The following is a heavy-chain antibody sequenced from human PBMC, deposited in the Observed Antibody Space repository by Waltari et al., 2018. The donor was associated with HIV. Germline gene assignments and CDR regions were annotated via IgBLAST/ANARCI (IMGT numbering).Heavy chain of an antibody. CDR3: ARHGFKSSGGDYTGRSGNWFDP. V-gene: IGHV4-34*01. D-gene: IGHD4-17*01. J-gene: IGHJ5*02. Sequence: HVQLQQWGAGLLKPSAPLSPPCAVYGRSFSNYYSSCIRQPPGKGLGWIGEISHSGKTNYNPSLKSRLTISVDTSKKQFSLNVTSVTGADTAVYYGARHGFKSSGGDYTGRSGNWFDPWGQGTLVTVSS. CDR2: ISHSGKT. CDR1: GRSFSNYY.